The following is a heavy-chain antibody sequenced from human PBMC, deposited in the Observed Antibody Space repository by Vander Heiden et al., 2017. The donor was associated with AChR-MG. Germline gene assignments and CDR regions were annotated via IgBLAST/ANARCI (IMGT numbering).Heavy chain of an antibody. V-gene: IGHV4-39*01. D-gene: IGHD5-18*01. J-gene: IGHJ4*02. CDR1: VGSISSSSYY. Sequence: QLQLQESGSGLVKPSETLSLTCTVSVGSISSSSYYWGWIRQPPGKGLEWIGSIYYSGSTYYNPSLKSRVTISVDTSKNQFSLKLSSVTAADTAVYYCARGYSYGLFDYWGQGTLVTVSS. CDR2: IYYSGST. CDR3: ARGYSYGLFDY.